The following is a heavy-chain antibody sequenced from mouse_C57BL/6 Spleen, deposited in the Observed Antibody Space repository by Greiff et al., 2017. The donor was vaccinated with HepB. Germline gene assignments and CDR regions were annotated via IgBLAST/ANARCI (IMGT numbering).Heavy chain of an antibody. Sequence: VKLQESGPELVKPGASVKISCKASGYAFSSSWMNWVKQRPGKGLEWIGRIYPGDGDTNYNGKFKGKATLTADKSSSTAYMQLSSLTSEDSAVYFCAREDYDWYFDVWGTGTTVTVSS. CDR3: AREDYDWYFDV. CDR1: GYAFSSSW. CDR2: IYPGDGDT. J-gene: IGHJ1*03. D-gene: IGHD2-4*01. V-gene: IGHV1-82*01.